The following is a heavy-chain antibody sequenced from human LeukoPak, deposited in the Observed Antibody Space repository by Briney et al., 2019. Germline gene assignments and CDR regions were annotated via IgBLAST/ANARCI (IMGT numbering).Heavy chain of an antibody. D-gene: IGHD6-19*01. Sequence: PGGSLRLSCAASGFTFSSYAMSWVRQAPGKGLEWVSAISGSGGSTYYADSVKGRFTISRDNSENTLYLQMNSLRAEDTAVYYCAKSREPRSGWYGGVFDYWGQGTLVTVSS. V-gene: IGHV3-23*01. J-gene: IGHJ4*02. CDR2: ISGSGGST. CDR3: AKSREPRSGWYGGVFDY. CDR1: GFTFSSYA.